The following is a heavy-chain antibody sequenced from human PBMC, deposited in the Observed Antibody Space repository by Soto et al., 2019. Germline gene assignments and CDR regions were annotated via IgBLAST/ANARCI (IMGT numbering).Heavy chain of an antibody. J-gene: IGHJ3*02. CDR3: ARDVGYGDYDAFDI. CDR2: IWYDGSNK. D-gene: IGHD4-17*01. CDR1: GFTFSSYG. V-gene: IGHV3-33*01. Sequence: PGGSLRLSCAASGFTFSSYGMHWVRQAPGKGLEWVAVIWYDGSNKYYADSVKGRFTISRDNSKNTLYLQMNSLRAEDTAVYYCARDVGYGDYDAFDIWGQGTMVTV.